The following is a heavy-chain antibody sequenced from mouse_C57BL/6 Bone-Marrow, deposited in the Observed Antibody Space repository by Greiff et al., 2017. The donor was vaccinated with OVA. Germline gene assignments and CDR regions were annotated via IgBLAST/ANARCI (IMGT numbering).Heavy chain of an antibody. Sequence: QVTLKESGAELARPGASVKLSCKASGYTFTSYGIRWVKQSPGQGLEWIGEIYPSSGNTYYNEKFKGKATLTADKSSSTAYMQLRSLTSEDAAVYFGGRLSITKVVAEDYWGQGTSVTVSS. V-gene: IGHV1-81*01. CDR2: IYPSSGNT. CDR3: GRLSITKVVAEDY. CDR1: GYTFTSYG. J-gene: IGHJ4*01. D-gene: IGHD1-1*01.